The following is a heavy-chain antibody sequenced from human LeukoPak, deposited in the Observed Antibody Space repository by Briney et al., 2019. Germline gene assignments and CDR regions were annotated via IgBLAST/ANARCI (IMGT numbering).Heavy chain of an antibody. V-gene: IGHV3-33*01. D-gene: IGHD3-10*01. J-gene: IGHJ4*02. Sequence: PGGSLRLSCAASGFTFSTYGMHWVRQAPGKGLEWLTDIWYDGSNKYYTDSVKGRFTISRDNSKNTLYLQMSSLRAEDTAVYYCARDSYSYGSGATIDYWGQGTLVTVSS. CDR2: IWYDGSNK. CDR3: ARDSYSYGSGATIDY. CDR1: GFTFSTYG.